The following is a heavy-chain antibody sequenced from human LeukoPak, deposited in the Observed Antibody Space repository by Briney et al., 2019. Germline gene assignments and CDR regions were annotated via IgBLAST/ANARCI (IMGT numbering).Heavy chain of an antibody. V-gene: IGHV1-69*05. J-gene: IGHJ6*03. CDR1: GGTFSSYA. CDR3: ARRPITMVRGVITYYYMDV. CDR2: IIPIFGTA. D-gene: IGHD3-10*01. Sequence: ASVKVSCKASGGTFSSYAISWVRQAPGQGLEWMGGIIPIFGTANYAQKFQGRVTITTDESTSTAYMELSSLRSEDTAVYYCARRPITMVRGVITYYYMDVWGKGTTVTVSS.